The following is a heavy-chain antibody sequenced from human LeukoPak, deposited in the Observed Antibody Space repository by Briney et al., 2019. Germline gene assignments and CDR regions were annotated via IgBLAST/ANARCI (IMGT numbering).Heavy chain of an antibody. V-gene: IGHV3-30*02. J-gene: IGHJ4*02. Sequence: GGSLRLSCAASGFTFSGCGMHWVRQAPGKGLEWVAFIWYDGRDKYYADSVKGQFTISRDNSKNTLYLQMNSLRAEDTAVYYCAKDSVRTTVTTPLDYWGQGTLVTVSS. CDR3: AKDSVRTTVTTPLDY. CDR1: GFTFSGCG. D-gene: IGHD4-11*01. CDR2: IWYDGRDK.